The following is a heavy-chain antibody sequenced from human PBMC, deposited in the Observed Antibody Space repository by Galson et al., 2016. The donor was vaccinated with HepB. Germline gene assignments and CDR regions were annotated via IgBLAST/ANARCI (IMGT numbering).Heavy chain of an antibody. D-gene: IGHD4-17*01. CDR3: AGDPDYGIDF. CDR1: GFTFTNYA. V-gene: IGHV3-30-3*01. CDR2: ISYDGDNK. J-gene: IGHJ4*02. Sequence: SLRLSCAATGFTFTNYAMHWVRQAPGKGLEWLAIISYDGDNKYYTDSVRGRFSISRDNSKNTLYLEINSLRPEDTAGYYCAGDPDYGIDFWGQGTLVTVSS.